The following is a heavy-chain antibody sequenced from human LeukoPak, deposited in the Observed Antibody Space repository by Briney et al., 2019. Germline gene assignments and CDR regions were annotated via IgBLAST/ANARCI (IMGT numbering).Heavy chain of an antibody. J-gene: IGHJ3*02. Sequence: PGGSLRLSCGASGFTFSSYWMSWVRQAPGKGLEWVANIKQEGSEKYYVDSVKGRFTISRDNAKNSLYLQMNSLRAEDTAVYYCATQPSMVRGPNAFDIWGQGTMVTVSS. CDR1: GFTFSSYW. CDR2: IKQEGSEK. V-gene: IGHV3-7*01. CDR3: ATQPSMVRGPNAFDI. D-gene: IGHD3-10*01.